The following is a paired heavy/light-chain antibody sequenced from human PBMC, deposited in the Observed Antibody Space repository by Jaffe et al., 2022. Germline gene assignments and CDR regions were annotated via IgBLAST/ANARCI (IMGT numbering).Heavy chain of an antibody. D-gene: IGHD2-2*01. CDR2: INTNTGNP. V-gene: IGHV7-4-1*02. CDR3: ARDGDIVVVPAAETTMVRGVIIANWFDP. J-gene: IGHJ5*02. Sequence: QVQLVQSGSELKKPGASVKVSCKASGYTFTSYAMNWVRQAPGQGLEWMGWINTNTGNPTYAQGFTGRFVFSLDTSVSTAYLQISSLKAEDTAVYYCARDGDIVVVPAAETTMVRGVIIANWFDPWGQGTLVTVSS. CDR1: GYTFTSYA.
Light chain of an antibody. CDR3: AAWDDSLNGRWV. CDR2: SNN. Sequence: QSVLTQPPSASGTPGQRVTISCSGSSSNIGSNTVNWYQQLPGTAPKLLIYSNNQRPSGVPDRFSGSKSGTSASLAISGLQSEDEADYYCAAWDDSLNGRWVFGGGTKLTVL. CDR1: SSNIGSNT. J-gene: IGLJ3*02. V-gene: IGLV1-44*01.